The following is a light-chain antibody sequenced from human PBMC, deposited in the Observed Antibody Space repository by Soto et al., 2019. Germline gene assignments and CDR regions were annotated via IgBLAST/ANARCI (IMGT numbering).Light chain of an antibody. CDR3: QKYNSAPPYT. CDR2: AAS. V-gene: IGKV1-27*01. J-gene: IGKJ2*01. CDR1: QGISKY. Sequence: DIQMTQSPSSLSASVGDRVTITCRASQGISKYLAWYQQKPGKVPKLLIYAASTLQSGVPSRFSGSGSGTDFTLTISSLQPEDVATYYCQKYNSAPPYTFGQGNKREIK.